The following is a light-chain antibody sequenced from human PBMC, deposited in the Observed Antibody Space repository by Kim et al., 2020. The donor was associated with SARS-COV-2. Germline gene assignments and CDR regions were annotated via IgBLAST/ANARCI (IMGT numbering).Light chain of an antibody. CDR3: QQRRKSIT. V-gene: IGKV3-11*01. CDR1: QSVDGY. CDR2: NAS. Sequence: SVPPGDRPTLSCRASQSVDGYLAWLQQKPGQAPRLLISNASNRAAGVPARFSGSGSGTDFTLTISSLEAEDFAVYYCQQRRKSITFGQGTRLEIK. J-gene: IGKJ5*01.